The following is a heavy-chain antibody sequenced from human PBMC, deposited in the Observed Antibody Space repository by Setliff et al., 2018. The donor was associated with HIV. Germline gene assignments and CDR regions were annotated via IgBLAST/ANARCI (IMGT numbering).Heavy chain of an antibody. CDR1: GFSFSTYA. V-gene: IGHV3-30*15. D-gene: IGHD3-9*01. CDR2: ISYDGSNK. CDR3: VRGYDVLIGSPDS. J-gene: IGHJ4*02. Sequence: GGSLRLSCAASGFSFSTYAMHWVRQPPGKGLEWVAQISYDGSNKFYADSVKGRFTTSRDNAKNSLYLQMSSLKPEDTAFYYCVRGYDVLIGSPDSWGQGTLVTVSS.